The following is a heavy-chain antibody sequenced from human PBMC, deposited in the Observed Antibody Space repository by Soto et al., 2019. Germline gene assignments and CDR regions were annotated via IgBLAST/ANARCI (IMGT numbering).Heavy chain of an antibody. V-gene: IGHV1-3*01. CDR2: INAGNGNT. CDR3: ARDGSVSYYLEHLDY. Sequence: ASVKVSCQASGYTFNSYAMHWVRQAPGQRREWMGWINAGNGNTKYSQKFQGRVTITRDTSASTAYMELSSLRSEDTAVYYFARDGSVSYYLEHLDYWGQGTLVTVSS. J-gene: IGHJ4*02. CDR1: GYTFNSYA. D-gene: IGHD1-26*01.